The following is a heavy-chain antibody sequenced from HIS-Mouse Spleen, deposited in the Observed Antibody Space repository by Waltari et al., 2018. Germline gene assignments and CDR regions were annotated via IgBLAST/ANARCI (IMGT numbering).Heavy chain of an antibody. CDR3: AREIPYSSSWYDWYFDL. V-gene: IGHV4-39*07. J-gene: IGHJ2*01. CDR2: IYYSGST. CDR1: GGSISSSSYY. D-gene: IGHD6-13*01. Sequence: QLQLQESGPGLVKPSETLSLTCTVSGGSISSSSYYWGWIRQPPGKGLEWIGSIYYSGSTYYTPSLKSRVTRSVDTSKNQFSLKLSSGTAADTAVYYCAREIPYSSSWYDWYFDLWGRGTLVTVSS.